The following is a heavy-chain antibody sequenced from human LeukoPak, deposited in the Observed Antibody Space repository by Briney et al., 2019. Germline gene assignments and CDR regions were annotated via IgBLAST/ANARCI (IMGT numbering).Heavy chain of an antibody. V-gene: IGHV3-9*01. D-gene: IGHD4-17*01. CDR1: GFTFDDYA. Sequence: QPGRSLRLSCAASGFTFDDYAMHWVRQAPGKGLEWVSGISWNSGSIGYADSVKGRFTISRDNAKNSLYLQMNSLRAEDTALYYCAKDMGRVLYGDYGMDVWGQGTTVTVSS. J-gene: IGHJ6*02. CDR3: AKDMGRVLYGDYGMDV. CDR2: ISWNSGSI.